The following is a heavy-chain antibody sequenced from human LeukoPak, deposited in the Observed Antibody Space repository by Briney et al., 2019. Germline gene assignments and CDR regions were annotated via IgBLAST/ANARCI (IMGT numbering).Heavy chain of an antibody. D-gene: IGHD2-2*01. CDR3: AKGTLDIVVVPAAPKVYYFDY. V-gene: IGHV3-23*01. CDR1: GFTFDDYA. Sequence: GGSLRLSCAASGFTFDDYAMHWVRQAPGKGLEWVSAISGSGGSTYYADSVKGRFTISRDSSKNTLYLQMNSLRAEDTAVYYCAKGTLDIVVVPAAPKVYYFDYWGQGTLVTVSS. J-gene: IGHJ4*02. CDR2: ISGSGGST.